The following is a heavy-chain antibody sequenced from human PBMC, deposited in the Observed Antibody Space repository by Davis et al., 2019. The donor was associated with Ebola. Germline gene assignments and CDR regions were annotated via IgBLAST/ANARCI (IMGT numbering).Heavy chain of an antibody. CDR3: ARAPQYYDVSGFYVDF. CDR2: IYTGDSDT. D-gene: IGHD3-22*01. V-gene: IGHV5-51*01. Sequence: GESLKLSCKDSGNSFTSHWIGWVRQMPGKGLEWMGIIYTGDSDTRYSPSFRGQVTISADKSIKTAFLQWSSLKASDTATYYCARAPQYYDVSGFYVDFWGQGTLVTVSS. J-gene: IGHJ4*02. CDR1: GNSFTSHW.